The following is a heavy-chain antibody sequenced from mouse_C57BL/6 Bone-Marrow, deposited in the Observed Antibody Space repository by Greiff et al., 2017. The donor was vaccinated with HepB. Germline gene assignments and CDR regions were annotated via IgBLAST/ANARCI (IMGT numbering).Heavy chain of an antibody. CDR1: GFTFSDYG. D-gene: IGHD2-3*01. CDR3: ARNDGYYALYGYVGV. J-gene: IGHJ1*03. Sequence: EVMLVESGGGLVKPGGSLKLSCAASGFTFSDYGMHWVRQAPEKGLEWVAYISSGSSTIYYADTVKGRFTISRDNAKNTLFLQMTSLRAGDTAMYYCARNDGYYALYGYVGVWGTGTTVTVSS. V-gene: IGHV5-17*01. CDR2: ISSGSSTI.